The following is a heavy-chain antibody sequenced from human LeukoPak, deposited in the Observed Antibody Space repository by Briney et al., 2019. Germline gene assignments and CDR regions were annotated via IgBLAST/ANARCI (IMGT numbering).Heavy chain of an antibody. D-gene: IGHD6-19*01. CDR1: GLRISSYN. CDR3: ARETDLIVVAGFDY. J-gene: IGHJ4*02. Sequence: PGGSLRLSCAASGLRISSYNMNWVRQAPGKGLEWVSSISSSSSYIYYADSVKGRFTISRDNAKNSLYVQMDSLRAEDTAVYYCARETDLIVVAGFDYWGQGTLVTVSS. V-gene: IGHV3-21*01. CDR2: ISSSSSYI.